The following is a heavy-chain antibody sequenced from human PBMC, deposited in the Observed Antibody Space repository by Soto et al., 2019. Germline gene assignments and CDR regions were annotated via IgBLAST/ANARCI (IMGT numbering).Heavy chain of an antibody. CDR1: GGSINSSNW. Sequence: TLYLTCAVSGGSINSSNWWRWVRQPPGRGLEWIGEIYHSGSTNYNPSLKSRVTISVDKSKNQFSLKLSSVTAADTAVYYCARVSGSYYYGMDVWGQGTTVTVSS. CDR3: ARVSGSYYYGMDV. V-gene: IGHV4-4*02. CDR2: IYHSGST. D-gene: IGHD1-26*01. J-gene: IGHJ6*02.